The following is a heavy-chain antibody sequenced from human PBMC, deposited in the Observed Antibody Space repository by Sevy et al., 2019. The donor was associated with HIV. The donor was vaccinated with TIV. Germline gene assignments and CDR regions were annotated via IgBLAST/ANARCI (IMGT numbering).Heavy chain of an antibody. J-gene: IGHJ4*02. D-gene: IGHD3-22*01. CDR3: ARGNSGSFDY. CDR1: GLSFSNYW. CDR2: IKQDESEK. Sequence: GGSLRLSFAASGLSFSNYWMHWVRQAPGKGLEWVANIKQDESEKYYVASVKGRFTISRDNAKNSLYLQMNSLRPEDTAVYYCARGNSGSFDYWGQGTLVTVSS. V-gene: IGHV3-7*04.